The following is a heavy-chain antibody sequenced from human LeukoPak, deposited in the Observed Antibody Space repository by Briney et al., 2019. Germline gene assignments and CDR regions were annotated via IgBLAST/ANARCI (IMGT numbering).Heavy chain of an antibody. V-gene: IGHV4-59*08. CDR3: ARHSSLGATYDAFDI. CDR2: IYYSGST. J-gene: IGHJ3*02. Sequence: SETLSLTCTVSGGYISTYYWSCIRQPPGKGLEWLGYIYYSGSTNYNPSLKSRVTISVDTSKNQFSLKLSSVTAADTAVYYCARHSSLGATYDAFDIWGQGTMVTVSS. D-gene: IGHD5-12*01. CDR1: GGYISTYY.